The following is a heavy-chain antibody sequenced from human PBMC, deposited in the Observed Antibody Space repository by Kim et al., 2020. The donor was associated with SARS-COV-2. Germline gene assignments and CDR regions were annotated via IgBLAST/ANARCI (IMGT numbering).Heavy chain of an antibody. D-gene: IGHD3-10*01. J-gene: IGHJ5*02. CDR1: GYTFTSSH. CDR3: ARGTWGGGGWGYGSGQYHRFDH. CDR2: INPSGGST. V-gene: IGHV1-46*03. Sequence: ASVKVSCKASGYTFTSSHIQWVRQAPGQGLEWVGIINPSGGSTTYAQKLQGRVTMTRDTSTGTVYMELSSLRSEDTALYYCARGTWGGGGWGYGSGQYHRFDHWGQGTLVTVSS.